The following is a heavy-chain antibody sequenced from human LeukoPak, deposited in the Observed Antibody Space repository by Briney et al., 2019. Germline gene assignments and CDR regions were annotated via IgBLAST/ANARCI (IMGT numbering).Heavy chain of an antibody. CDR2: IRGRGEST. J-gene: IGHJ4*02. CDR3: AKDRISDTPSPGELSH. CDR1: GFIFNTYP. V-gene: IGHV3-23*01. Sequence: AGGSLTLSCAASGFIFNTYPMIWVRPAPGKGREWVSNIRGRGESTHYADSVQGRFTISRDNSLYTVYLQMDSLRGDDTAVYYCAKDRISDTPSPGELSHWGQGTLVIVSS. D-gene: IGHD3-10*01.